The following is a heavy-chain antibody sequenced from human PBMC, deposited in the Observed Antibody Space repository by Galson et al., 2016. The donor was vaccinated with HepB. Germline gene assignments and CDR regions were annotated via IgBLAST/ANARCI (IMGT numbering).Heavy chain of an antibody. CDR1: GGTFSNYA. D-gene: IGHD3-9*01. J-gene: IGHJ3*02. Sequence: SVKVSCKASGGTFSNYAITWVRQAPGQGLEWMGGIIPMFDTANYAQKFQGRVTITADESTSTAYMELSSLRSEDTAVYYCARDGPDYDILTVTCDAFDIWGKGTTVIVSS. CDR2: IIPMFDTA. V-gene: IGHV1-69*13. CDR3: ARDGPDYDILTVTCDAFDI.